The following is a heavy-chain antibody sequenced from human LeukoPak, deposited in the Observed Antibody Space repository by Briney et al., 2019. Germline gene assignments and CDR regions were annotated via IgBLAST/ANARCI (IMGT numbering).Heavy chain of an antibody. CDR1: GDSVSNKSAT. CDR3: ARGLKTEVRGVIITKAPKMYYFDY. D-gene: IGHD3-10*01. J-gene: IGHJ4*02. CDR2: TYYRSKWYN. Sequence: SQTLSLTCAISGDSVSNKSATWNWIRQSPSRGLQWLGRTYYRSKWYNDYAVSVKSRININPDTSKNQFSLKLSSVTAADTAVYYCARGLKTEVRGVIITKAPKMYYFDYWGQGTLVTVSS. V-gene: IGHV6-1*01.